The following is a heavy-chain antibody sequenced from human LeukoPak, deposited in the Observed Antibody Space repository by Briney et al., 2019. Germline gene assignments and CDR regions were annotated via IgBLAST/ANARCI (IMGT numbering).Heavy chain of an antibody. CDR1: GYPISSGYY. D-gene: IGHD3-3*01. Sequence: SETLSLTCAVSGYPISSGYYWGWIRQPPGKGLEWMGSIYHSGSTYHNPSLKSRVTISVDTSKNQFSLKLSSVTAADTAVYYCARRDLVTIFGVVDNWFDPWGQGTLVTVSS. CDR3: ARRDLVTIFGVVDNWFDP. V-gene: IGHV4-38-2*01. CDR2: IYHSGST. J-gene: IGHJ5*02.